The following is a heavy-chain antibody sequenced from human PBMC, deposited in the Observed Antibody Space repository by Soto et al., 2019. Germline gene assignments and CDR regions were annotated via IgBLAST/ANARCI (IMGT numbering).Heavy chain of an antibody. D-gene: IGHD1-26*01. V-gene: IGHV3-23*01. J-gene: IGHJ5*02. CDR1: GFTFSSYA. Sequence: GGSLRLSCAASGFTFSSYAMSWVRQAPGKGLEWVSAISGSGGSTYYADPVKGRFTISRDNSKNTLYLQMNSLRAEDTAVYYCAKDQWELREFDPWGQGTLVTVSS. CDR2: ISGSGGST. CDR3: AKDQWELREFDP.